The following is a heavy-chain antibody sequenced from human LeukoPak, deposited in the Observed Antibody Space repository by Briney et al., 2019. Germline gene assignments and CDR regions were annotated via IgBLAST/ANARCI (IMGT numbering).Heavy chain of an antibody. CDR2: IIPILGIA. CDR3: ARGRDSSSWFRFDY. Sequence: ASVKVSCKASGGTFSSYAISWVRQAPGQGLEWMGRIIPILGIANYAQKFQGRVTITADKSTSTAYMELSSLRSEDTAVYYCARGRDSSSWFRFDYWGQGTLVTVSS. V-gene: IGHV1-69*04. J-gene: IGHJ4*02. CDR1: GGTFSSYA. D-gene: IGHD6-13*01.